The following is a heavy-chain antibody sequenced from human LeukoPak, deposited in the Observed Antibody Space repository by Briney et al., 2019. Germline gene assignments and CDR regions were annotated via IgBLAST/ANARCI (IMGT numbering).Heavy chain of an antibody. CDR1: GGSFSDYS. J-gene: IGHJ2*01. Sequence: SETLSLTCAVYGGSFSDYSWTWIRQPPGKGLEWIGEINHSGGTNHNPSLMSRVIMSVDTSKNQFSLKVTSVTAADTAVYYCARGILGSYYFDLWGRGTLVTVSS. D-gene: IGHD3-16*01. V-gene: IGHV4-34*01. CDR3: ARGILGSYYFDL. CDR2: INHSGGT.